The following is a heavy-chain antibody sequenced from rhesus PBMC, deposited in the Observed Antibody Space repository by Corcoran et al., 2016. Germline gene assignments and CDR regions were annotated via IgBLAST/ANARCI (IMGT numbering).Heavy chain of an antibody. CDR2: IIPLVGIT. CDR3: ARGWYCSSTYCSDIYFDY. V-gene: IGHV1-198*02. Sequence: QVQLVQSGAEVKKPVASVKVSCKASGFTFGSSAISWVRQAPGQGLEWMGVIIPLVGITNYAEKFQGRVTSTADTSTSTAYMELSSLRSEDTAVYYCARGWYCSSTYCSDIYFDYWGQGVLVTVSS. J-gene: IGHJ4*01. CDR1: GFTFGSSA. D-gene: IGHD2-15*01.